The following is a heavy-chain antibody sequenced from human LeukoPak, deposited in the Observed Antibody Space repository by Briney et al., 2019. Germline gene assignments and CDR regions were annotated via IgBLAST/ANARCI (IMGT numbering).Heavy chain of an antibody. CDR3: AKVYGVAGIDY. CDR2: IRYEGNNE. V-gene: IGHV3-30*02. J-gene: IGHJ4*02. Sequence: PGGSLRLSCAASGFTFSSYGMYWVRQAPGKGLEWVAFIRYEGNNEYYADSVKGRFTISRDNSKNTLYLQMNSLRGEDTAVYYCAKVYGVAGIDYWGQRTLVTVSS. D-gene: IGHD6-19*01. CDR1: GFTFSSYG.